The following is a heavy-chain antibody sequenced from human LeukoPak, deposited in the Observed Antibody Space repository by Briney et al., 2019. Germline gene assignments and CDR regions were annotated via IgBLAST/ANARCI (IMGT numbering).Heavy chain of an antibody. CDR3: ARPHYYYYYMDV. Sequence: GSLRLSCAASGFTFSDYYMSWIRQPPGKGLEWIGSIYYSGSTYYNPSLKSRVTISVDTSKNQFSLKLSSVTAADTAVYYCARPHYYYYYMDVWGKGTTVTVSS. CDR2: IYYSGST. V-gene: IGHV4-38-2*01. CDR1: GFTFSDYY. J-gene: IGHJ6*03.